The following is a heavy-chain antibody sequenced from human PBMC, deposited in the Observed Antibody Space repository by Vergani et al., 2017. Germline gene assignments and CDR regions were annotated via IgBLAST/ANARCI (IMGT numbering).Heavy chain of an antibody. J-gene: IGHJ6*02. CDR2: ISGSGGST. CDR3: AKANPRNSGYDYLYYYHAMDV. D-gene: IGHD5-12*01. CDR1: GFTFNHYA. Sequence: EVQLLESGGDLVQPGGSLRLSCAASGFTFNHYAMNWVRQAPGKGLEWVSGISGSGGSTYYAGYVKGRFTISRDSSKNTLYLQMNSLSAGDTAVYYCAKANPRNSGYDYLYYYHAMDVWGQGTKVTVSS. V-gene: IGHV3-23*01.